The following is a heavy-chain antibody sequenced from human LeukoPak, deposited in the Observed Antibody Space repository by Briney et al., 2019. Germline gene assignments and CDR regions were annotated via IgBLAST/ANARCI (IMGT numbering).Heavy chain of an antibody. CDR2: IYPADSDT. V-gene: IGHV5-51*01. CDR1: GXXXTXYW. Sequence: GXXXTXYWIGWVRQMPGQGLEWMGIIYPADSDTRYSPSFQGQVTISADKSISTAYLQWSSLKASDTAMYYCARRVGNSAIDYWGQGTLVTVSS. CDR3: ARRVGNSAIDY. J-gene: IGHJ4*02. D-gene: IGHD4-23*01.